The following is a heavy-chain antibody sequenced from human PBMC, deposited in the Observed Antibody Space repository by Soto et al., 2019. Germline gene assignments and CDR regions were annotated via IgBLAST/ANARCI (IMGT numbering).Heavy chain of an antibody. CDR3: AREVYYYDNIGYYHPPGY. J-gene: IGHJ4*02. V-gene: IGHV1-2*02. CDR2: INPISGGT. D-gene: IGHD3-22*01. Sequence: ASVKVSCKASGYTFTDHYLHWVRQAPGQGLEWMGWINPISGGTDYAQNFQGRVTMTRDTSISTAYMELSSLRSDDTAVYYCAREVYYYDNIGYYHPPGYWGQGKLVTVSS. CDR1: GYTFTDHY.